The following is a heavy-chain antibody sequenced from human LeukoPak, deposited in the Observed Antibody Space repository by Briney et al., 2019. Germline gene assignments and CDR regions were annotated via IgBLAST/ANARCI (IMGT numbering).Heavy chain of an antibody. Sequence: PGGSLRLSCTASGFTLSSYEMSWIRQAPGKGLEWVSSIDYSGGETHYADSVKGRFTISRDNAKNSLYLQMNSLRAEDTAVYYCARVNLYSGAFDPWGQGTLVTVSS. CDR1: GFTLSSYE. CDR3: ARVNLYSGAFDP. V-gene: IGHV3-21*01. D-gene: IGHD5-12*01. CDR2: IDYSGGET. J-gene: IGHJ5*02.